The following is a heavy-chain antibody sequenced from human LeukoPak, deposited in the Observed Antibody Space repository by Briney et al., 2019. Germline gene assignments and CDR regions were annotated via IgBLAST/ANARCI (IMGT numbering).Heavy chain of an antibody. D-gene: IGHD1-7*01. CDR1: CGSIRSHY. CDR2: IYYSGGT. CDR3: ARASGTPLYFDY. J-gene: IGHJ4*02. Sequence: SETLSLTCTVSCGSIRSHYWSWIRQPPGKGLEWIGYIYYSGGTNYNPSLKSRVTISVDTSNNQLSLKPSSVTAADTAVYYCARASGTPLYFDYWGQGALVTVFS. V-gene: IGHV4-59*11.